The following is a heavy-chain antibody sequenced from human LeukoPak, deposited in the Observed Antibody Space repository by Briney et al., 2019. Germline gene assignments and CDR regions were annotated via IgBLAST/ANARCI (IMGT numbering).Heavy chain of an antibody. D-gene: IGHD3-10*01. CDR3: ARRVVRGVITN. Sequence: SETLSLTCAVYGGSFSGYYWSWIRQPPGKGLEWIGEINHSGSTNYNPSLKSRVTISVDTSKNQFSLKLSSVTAADTAVYYCARRVVRGVITNWGQGTLVTVSS. CDR2: INHSGST. CDR1: GGSFSGYY. J-gene: IGHJ4*02. V-gene: IGHV4-34*01.